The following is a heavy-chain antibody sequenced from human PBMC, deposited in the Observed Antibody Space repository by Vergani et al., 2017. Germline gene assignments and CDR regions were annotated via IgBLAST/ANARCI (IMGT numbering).Heavy chain of an antibody. CDR3: ARETDGSGWSLDY. D-gene: IGHD6-19*01. CDR2: IYYSGST. Sequence: QLQLQESGPGLVKPSETLSLTCTVSGGSISSSSYYWGWIRQPPGKGLEWIGSIYYSGSTYYNPSLKSRVTISVDTSKNQFSLKLSSVTAADTAVYYCARETDGSGWSLDYWGQGTLVTVSS. J-gene: IGHJ4*02. V-gene: IGHV4-39*02. CDR1: GGSISSSSYY.